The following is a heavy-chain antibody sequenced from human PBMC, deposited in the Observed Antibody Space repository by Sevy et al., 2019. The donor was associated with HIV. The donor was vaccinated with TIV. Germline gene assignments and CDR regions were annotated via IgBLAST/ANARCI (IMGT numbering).Heavy chain of an antibody. J-gene: IGHJ6*02. Sequence: SETLSLTCTVSGGSISSNGYYWSWIRQHTGKGQEWIGYIFYSGSTYYNPSLKSRVSISVDTSKNEFSLKLSSVTASDTAVYYCARDRYSSSPWDYFNALDVWGQGTTVTVSS. CDR3: ARDRYSSSPWDYFNALDV. D-gene: IGHD6-6*01. CDR1: GGSISSNGYY. CDR2: IFYSGST. V-gene: IGHV4-31*03.